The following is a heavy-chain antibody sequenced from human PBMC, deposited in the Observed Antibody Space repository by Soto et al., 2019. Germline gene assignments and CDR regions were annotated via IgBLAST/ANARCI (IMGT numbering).Heavy chain of an antibody. CDR2: IIPISDIT. J-gene: IGHJ3*01. D-gene: IGHD1-7*01. Sequence: QVQLVQSGAEVRKPGSSMKVSCKAPGGTFSTYIISWVRQAPGQGLEWMGRIIPISDITNYAQKIQGRVTITADRSTSIDFMALTSSPSADTAVYYCARDRTTTRGDAVDLWGQGTMVTVSS. V-gene: IGHV1-69*08. CDR1: GGTFSTYI. CDR3: ARDRTTTRGDAVDL.